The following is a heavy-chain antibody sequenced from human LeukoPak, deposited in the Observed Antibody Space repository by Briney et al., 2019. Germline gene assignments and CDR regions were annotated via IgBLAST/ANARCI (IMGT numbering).Heavy chain of an antibody. D-gene: IGHD7-27*01. J-gene: IGHJ2*01. V-gene: IGHV3-23*01. Sequence: GGSLRLSCAASGFTFSSYAMSWVRQAPGKGLEWVSAISGSGGSTYYADSVKGRFTISRDNSENTLYLQMNSLRAEDTAVYYCAKGFNWGDWHFDLWGRGTLVTVSS. CDR1: GFTFSSYA. CDR2: ISGSGGST. CDR3: AKGFNWGDWHFDL.